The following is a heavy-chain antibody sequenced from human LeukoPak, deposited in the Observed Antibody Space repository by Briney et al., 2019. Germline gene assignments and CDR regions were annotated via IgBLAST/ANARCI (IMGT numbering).Heavy chain of an antibody. CDR1: GXSMSSNY. CDR3: ASTRRAAVAGRFDS. V-gene: IGHV4-4*09. J-gene: IGHJ4*02. D-gene: IGHD6-19*01. CDR2: FYHSGNT. Sequence: PSETLSLTWNVSGXSMSSNYWSWIRQPPGKGLEWIGYFYHSGNTNYSPSLESRVTMSVDESKNQFSLRVHFVSAADTAVYYCASTRRAAVAGRFDSWGQGTLVTVSS.